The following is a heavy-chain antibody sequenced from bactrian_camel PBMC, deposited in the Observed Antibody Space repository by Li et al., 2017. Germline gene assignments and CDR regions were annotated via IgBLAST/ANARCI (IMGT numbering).Heavy chain of an antibody. V-gene: IGHV3S53*01. CDR3: ATYGSTDFADKIEFVGFYYNI. D-gene: IGHD2*01. Sequence: HVQLVESGGGLVQPGGSLNLSCAATGKTNVLNRMGWFRQAPGKGREGVAAIDHDGSADYTDTVKGRFTIYRDNANHTLFLQMNSLKPEDTAMYYCATYGSTDFADKIEFVGFYYNIWGQGTHVTVS. CDR2: IDHDGSA. J-gene: IGHJ4*01. CDR1: GKTNVLNR.